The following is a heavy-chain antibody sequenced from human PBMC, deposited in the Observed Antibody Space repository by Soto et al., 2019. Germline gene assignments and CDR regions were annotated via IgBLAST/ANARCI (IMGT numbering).Heavy chain of an antibody. Sequence: GGSLRLSCAASGFTFSSYAMHWVRQAPGKGLEWVAVISYDGSNKYYADSVKGRFTISRDNSKNTLYLQMNSLRAEDTAVYYCARGPVYGSGSYYYYYGMDVWGQGTTVTVSS. D-gene: IGHD3-10*01. CDR1: GFTFSSYA. V-gene: IGHV3-30-3*01. CDR2: ISYDGSNK. CDR3: ARGPVYGSGSYYYYYGMDV. J-gene: IGHJ6*02.